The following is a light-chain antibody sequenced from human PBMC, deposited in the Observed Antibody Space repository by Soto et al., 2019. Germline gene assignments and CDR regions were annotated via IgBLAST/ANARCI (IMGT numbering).Light chain of an antibody. Sequence: QSVLTQPASVSGSPGQSITIYCTGTTSDVGGYNYVSWYQQHPGKAPKLMIYEVSNRPSGVSNRFSGSKSGNTASLTISGLQAEDGADYYCSSYTSSGTYVFGIGTKVTVL. V-gene: IGLV2-14*01. CDR3: SSYTSSGTYV. J-gene: IGLJ1*01. CDR2: EVS. CDR1: TSDVGGYNY.